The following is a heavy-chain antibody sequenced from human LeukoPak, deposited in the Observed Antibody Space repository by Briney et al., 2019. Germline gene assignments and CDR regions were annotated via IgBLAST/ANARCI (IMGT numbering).Heavy chain of an antibody. CDR2: INPSGGST. J-gene: IGHJ3*02. Sequence: ASVKVSCKASGYTFTSYYMHWVRQAPGQGLEWMGIINPSGGSTSYAQKFQGRVTMTRDTSTSTVYMELSSLRSEDTAAYYCAREGIAVAARDGAFDIWGQGTMVTVSS. V-gene: IGHV1-46*01. CDR1: GYTFTSYY. CDR3: AREGIAVAARDGAFDI. D-gene: IGHD6-19*01.